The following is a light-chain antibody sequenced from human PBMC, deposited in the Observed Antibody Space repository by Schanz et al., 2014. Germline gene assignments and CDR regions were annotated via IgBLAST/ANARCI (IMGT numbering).Light chain of an antibody. CDR1: SSDIGFHNY. V-gene: IGLV2-11*01. CDR3: CSYAGSYTRV. Sequence: QSALTQPASVSGSPGQSITISCTGTSSDIGFHNYVSWYQHHPGKAPKLMIFDVSKRPSGVPDRFSGSKSGNTASLTISGLQAEDEADYYCCSYAGSYTRVFGGGTKLTVL. CDR2: DVS. J-gene: IGLJ3*02.